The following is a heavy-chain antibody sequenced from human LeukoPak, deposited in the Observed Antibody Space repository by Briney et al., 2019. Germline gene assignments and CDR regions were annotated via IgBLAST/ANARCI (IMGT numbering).Heavy chain of an antibody. CDR1: GFTFSSYN. D-gene: IGHD2-2*01. V-gene: IGHV3-21*01. J-gene: IGHJ4*02. Sequence: GGSLRLSCAASGFTFSSYNMNWVRQAPGKGLEWVSSISTSSSYIYYADSVKGRFTISRDNAKNSLYLQMNSLRTEDTAVYYCARHFCSSTSCSNWGQGTLVTVSS. CDR2: ISTSSSYI. CDR3: ARHFCSSTSCSN.